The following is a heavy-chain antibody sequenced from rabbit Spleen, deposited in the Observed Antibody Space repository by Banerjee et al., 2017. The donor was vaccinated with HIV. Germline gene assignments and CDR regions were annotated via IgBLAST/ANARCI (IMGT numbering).Heavy chain of an antibody. Sequence: QEQLVESGGDLVQPEGSLTLTCTASGFSFSSYYYMCWVRQAPGKGLEWIGCIYAGSSGSTYYASWAKGRFTISKTSSTTVTLKMTSLTAADTATYFCARHAGYAGYGYSTLDLWGQGTLVTVS. V-gene: IGHV1S45*01. CDR2: IYAGSSGST. CDR3: ARHAGYAGYGYSTLDL. J-gene: IGHJ3*01. D-gene: IGHD8-1*01. CDR1: GFSFSSYYY.